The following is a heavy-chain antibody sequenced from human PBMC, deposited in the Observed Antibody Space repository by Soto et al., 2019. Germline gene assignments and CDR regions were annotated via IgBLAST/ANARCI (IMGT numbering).Heavy chain of an antibody. Sequence: QVQLVESGGGVVQPGRSLRLSCAASGFSFSTYGMHWVRQAPGKGLEWVAIISYDGSNQYYADSVKGRFTISRDNSKNTLNLQMNSLRPEDTAVYYCAKDQDYSFHTSSYSRESAFDFWGQGTMVTVSS. CDR3: AKDQDYSFHTSSYSRESAFDF. CDR2: ISYDGSNQ. CDR1: GFSFSTYG. V-gene: IGHV3-30*18. J-gene: IGHJ3*01. D-gene: IGHD3-22*01.